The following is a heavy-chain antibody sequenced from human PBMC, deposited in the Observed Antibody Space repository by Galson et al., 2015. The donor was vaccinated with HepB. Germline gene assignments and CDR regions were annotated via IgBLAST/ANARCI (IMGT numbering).Heavy chain of an antibody. CDR3: ARTYYHSLTGSNSNAFDI. V-gene: IGHV7-4-1*01. J-gene: IGHJ3*02. Sequence: SVKVSCKASGYSFTTYGMNWLRQAPGQGLEWMGWINTNTGNPTYAQGFTGRFVFSLDTSVTSTYLQIRSLRTEDTAVYYCARTYYHSLTGSNSNAFDIWGQGTMVTVSS. CDR2: INTNTGNP. D-gene: IGHD3-9*01. CDR1: GYSFTTYG.